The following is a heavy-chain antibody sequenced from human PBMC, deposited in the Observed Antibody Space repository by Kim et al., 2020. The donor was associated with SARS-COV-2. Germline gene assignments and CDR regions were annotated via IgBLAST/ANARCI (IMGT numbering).Heavy chain of an antibody. CDR2: IYYSGST. V-gene: IGHV4-39*01. CDR1: GGSISSSSYY. J-gene: IGHJ4*02. D-gene: IGHD3-22*01. CDR3: ARRSTYYYDSSGYYYTPPFDY. Sequence: SETLSLTCTVSGGSISSSSYYWGWIRQPPGKGLEWIGSIYYSGSTYYNPSLKSRVTISVDTSKNQFSLKLSSVTAADTAVYYCARRSTYYYDSSGYYYTPPFDYWGQGTLVTVSS.